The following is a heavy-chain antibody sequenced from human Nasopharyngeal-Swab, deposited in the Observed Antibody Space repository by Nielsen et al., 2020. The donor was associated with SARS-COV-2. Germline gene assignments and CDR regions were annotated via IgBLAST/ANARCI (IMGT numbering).Heavy chain of an antibody. CDR2: IYYSGST. D-gene: IGHD4-17*01. CDR3: ARREDYGDYAEFDY. J-gene: IGHJ4*02. CDR1: GGSISSYY. Sequence: SETLSLTCTVSGGSISSYYWSWIRQPPGKGLEWIGYIYYSGSTNYNPSLKSRVTISVDTSKNQFSLKLSSVTAADTAVYYCARREDYGDYAEFDYWGQGTLVTVSS. V-gene: IGHV4-59*01.